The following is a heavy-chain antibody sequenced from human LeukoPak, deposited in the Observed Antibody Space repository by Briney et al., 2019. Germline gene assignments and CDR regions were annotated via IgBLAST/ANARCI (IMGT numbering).Heavy chain of an antibody. Sequence: GGSLRLSCAASGFTFSSYSMNWVRQAPGERLEWVSSISSSSTYIYYADSVKGRFTISRDDAKNSLFLQMNSLRAEDTAVYYCARVRYCDYWGQGTLVTVSS. CDR1: GFTFSSYS. CDR3: ARVRYCDY. V-gene: IGHV3-21*01. CDR2: ISSSSTYI. J-gene: IGHJ4*02. D-gene: IGHD1-14*01.